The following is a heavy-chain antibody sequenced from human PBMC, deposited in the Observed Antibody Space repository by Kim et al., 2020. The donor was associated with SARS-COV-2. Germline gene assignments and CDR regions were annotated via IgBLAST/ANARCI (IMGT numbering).Heavy chain of an antibody. D-gene: IGHD5-18*01. J-gene: IGHJ4*02. CDR3: ARGGIQLGFSVDY. V-gene: IGHV4-34*01. Sequence: YNPSLKIRVTISVDTSNNQFSLKLSSVTGADTAVYYCARGGIQLGFSVDYRGQGTLVNVSS.